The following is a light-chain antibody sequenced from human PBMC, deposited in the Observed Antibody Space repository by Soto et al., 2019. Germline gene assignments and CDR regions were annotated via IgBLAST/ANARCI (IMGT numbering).Light chain of an antibody. CDR1: QSISSW. V-gene: IGKV1-5*03. Sequence: DIQMTQSPSTLSASVGDRATITCRASQSISSWLAWYQQKPGKAPILLISKASSLESGVPSRFSGSGSGTEFTLTISSLQPDDSATYYCQQYNSYSWTFGQGTKVEIK. J-gene: IGKJ1*01. CDR2: KAS. CDR3: QQYNSYSWT.